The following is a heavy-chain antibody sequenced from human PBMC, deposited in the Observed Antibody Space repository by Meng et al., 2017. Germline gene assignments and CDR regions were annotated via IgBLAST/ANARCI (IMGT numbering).Heavy chain of an antibody. J-gene: IGHJ6*02. D-gene: IGHD3-10*01. V-gene: IGHV4-61*02. CDR2: IYTSGST. Sequence: SETLFLTCSVSGGSINSGNYYCSWIRQPAGKGLEWIGRIYTSGSTNYNPSLESRVTMSLDTSKNQFSLKLSSVTAADTAVYYCARDIAVKYYYGSGSYSDYYAMDVWGQGTTVTVSS. CDR1: GGSINSGNYY. CDR3: ARDIAVKYYYGSGSYSDYYAMDV.